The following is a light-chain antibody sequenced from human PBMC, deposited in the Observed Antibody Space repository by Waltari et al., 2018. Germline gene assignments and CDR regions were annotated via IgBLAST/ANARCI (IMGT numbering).Light chain of an antibody. CDR3: QQSLDSPYT. CDR1: QTIDVY. CDR2: AAS. J-gene: IGKJ2*01. Sequence: DIQMTQSPSSLSASVGDTVTISCRASQTIDVYLNWYQQHPGKAPNLLIYAASTLLIGVPSRFSGFGSETEFTLTITGLQPEEFATYYCQQSLDSPYTFGQGTRLEI. V-gene: IGKV1-39*01.